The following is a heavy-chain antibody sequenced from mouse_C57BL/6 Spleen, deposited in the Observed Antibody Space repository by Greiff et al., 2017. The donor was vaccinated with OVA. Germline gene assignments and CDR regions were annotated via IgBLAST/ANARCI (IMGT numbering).Heavy chain of an antibody. V-gene: IGHV5-12*01. CDR3: SRPVVYSFAWFAF. CDR2: ISNGGGST. D-gene: IGHD2-12*01. J-gene: IGHJ3*01. Sequence: EVKLVESGGGLVQPGGSLKLSCAASGFTFSDYYMYWVRQTPEKRLEWVAYISNGGGSTYYPDTVKGRFTISRDNAKNTLYLQMSRLKSEDTAMYYCSRPVVYSFAWFAFWGTGTLVTVSA. CDR1: GFTFSDYY.